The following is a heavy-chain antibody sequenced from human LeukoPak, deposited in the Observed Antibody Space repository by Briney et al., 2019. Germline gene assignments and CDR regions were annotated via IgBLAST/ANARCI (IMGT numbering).Heavy chain of an antibody. D-gene: IGHD4-23*01. J-gene: IGHJ4*02. CDR2: ISSGGGSI. CDR3: ARGGVTLFDY. V-gene: IGHV3-48*03. CDR1: GFTFSSYE. Sequence: GGSLRLSCEASGFTFSSYEMNWVRQAPGKGLEWVSYISSGGGSIYYADSLKGRFTISRDNAKNSLFLQMNSLRTEDTAVYYCARGGVTLFDYWGQGTLVTVSS.